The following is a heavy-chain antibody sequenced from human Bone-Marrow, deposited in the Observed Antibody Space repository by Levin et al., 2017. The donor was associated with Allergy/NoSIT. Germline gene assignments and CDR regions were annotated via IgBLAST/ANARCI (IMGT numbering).Heavy chain of an antibody. J-gene: IGHJ5*01. CDR2: ISWNSGTI. D-gene: IGHD2-2*01. V-gene: IGHV3-9*01. Sequence: PGGSLRLSCVASGFTFADYAIHWVRQAPGKGLEWVSGISWNSGTIAHADSVRGRFTISRDNAKNPLYLQMNSLRVEDTALYYCAKDATSSPRTKTWFCSWGQGSLVTVSS. CDR3: AKDATSSPRTKTWFCS. CDR1: GFTFADYA.